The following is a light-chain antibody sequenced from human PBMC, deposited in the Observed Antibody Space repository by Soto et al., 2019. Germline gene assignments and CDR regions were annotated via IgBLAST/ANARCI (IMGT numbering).Light chain of an antibody. CDR2: GAS. V-gene: IGKV3-15*01. CDR1: QSVSNN. Sequence: EIVLTQSPGTLSLSPGARAPRSCRASQSVSNNLAWYQQKPGQAPRLLMYGASTRATGIPARFSGSGSGTEFTLTITSLQPEDFAVYYCQQYNYLITLGQGTRLEIK. J-gene: IGKJ5*01. CDR3: QQYNYLIT.